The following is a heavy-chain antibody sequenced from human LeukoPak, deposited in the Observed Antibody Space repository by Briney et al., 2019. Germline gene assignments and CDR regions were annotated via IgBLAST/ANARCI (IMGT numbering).Heavy chain of an antibody. Sequence: GGSLILSCAASGFTFSSCWMSWGRQAPGKGLGLGANINQDGSEKYCVDSVQGRVITSRDNAKNSLYLQMNSLRAEDTAVYYCARVVDDIVVVPAAMDYWGQGTLVTVSS. V-gene: IGHV3-7*03. J-gene: IGHJ4*02. CDR1: GFTFSSCW. CDR3: ARVVDDIVVVPAAMDY. D-gene: IGHD2-2*01. CDR2: INQDGSEK.